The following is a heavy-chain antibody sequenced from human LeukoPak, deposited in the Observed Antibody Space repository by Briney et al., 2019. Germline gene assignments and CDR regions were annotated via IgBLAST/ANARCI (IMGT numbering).Heavy chain of an antibody. D-gene: IGHD5-12*01. Sequence: PGGSLRLSCAASGSTVSSIYMSWVRQAPGKGLEWVSVIYSGGSTYYADSVKGRFTISRDNSKNTLYLQMNSLRAEDTAVYYCARVVAGWLHQSRYFDYWGQGTLVTVSS. CDR2: IYSGGST. CDR3: ARVVAGWLHQSRYFDY. V-gene: IGHV3-53*01. J-gene: IGHJ4*02. CDR1: GSTVSSIY.